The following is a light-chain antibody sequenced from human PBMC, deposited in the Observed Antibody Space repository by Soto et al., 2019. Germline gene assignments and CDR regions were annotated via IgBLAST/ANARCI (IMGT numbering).Light chain of an antibody. CDR2: DAS. Sequence: EIGLTQSPATLSLSPGERATLSCRASQSVSSALAWYQQKPGQAPRLLIYDASNRATGIPARFSGSGSGTDFTLTISSLEPEDFAVYYCQQRSNCPVTFGQGTKVEIK. J-gene: IGKJ2*01. V-gene: IGKV3-11*01. CDR1: QSVSSA. CDR3: QQRSNCPVT.